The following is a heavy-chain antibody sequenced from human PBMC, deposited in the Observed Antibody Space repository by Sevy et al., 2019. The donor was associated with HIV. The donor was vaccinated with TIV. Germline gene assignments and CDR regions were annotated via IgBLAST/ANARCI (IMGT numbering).Heavy chain of an antibody. CDR1: GFTFSSYS. V-gene: IGHV3-48*02. D-gene: IGHD3-16*02. CDR3: ARDLDDYVWGSYRYFDY. Sequence: GGSLRLSCAASGFTFSSYSMNWVRQAPGKGLEWVSYISSSSSTIYYADSVKGRFTISRDNAKNSLYLQMNSLRDEETAVYYCARDLDDYVWGSYRYFDYWGQGTLVTVSS. J-gene: IGHJ4*02. CDR2: ISSSSSTI.